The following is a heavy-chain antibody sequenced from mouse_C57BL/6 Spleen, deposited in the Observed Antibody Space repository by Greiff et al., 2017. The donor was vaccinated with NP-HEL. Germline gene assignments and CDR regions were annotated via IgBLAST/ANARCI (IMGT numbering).Heavy chain of an antibody. CDR3: ARSVYGTFAY. Sequence: QVQLQQPGAELVKPGASVKLSCKASGYTFTSYWMQWVKQRPGQGLEWIGEIDPSDSYTNYNQKFKGKATLTVDTSSSTAYMQLSSLTSEDSAVYYCARSVYGTFAYWGQGTLVTVSA. J-gene: IGHJ3*01. D-gene: IGHD4-1*01. CDR2: IDPSDSYT. CDR1: GYTFTSYW. V-gene: IGHV1-50*01.